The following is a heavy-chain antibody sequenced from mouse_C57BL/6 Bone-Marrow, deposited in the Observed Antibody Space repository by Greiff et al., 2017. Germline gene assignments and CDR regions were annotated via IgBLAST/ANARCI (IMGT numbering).Heavy chain of an antibody. CDR2: IDPSDGDT. CDR3: ARSRDDFDY. J-gene: IGHJ2*01. Sequence: VQLQQPGAELVRPGASVKMSCKASGYTFTSYWMHWVKQRPIQGLEWIGNIDPSDGDTNYNQKFKDKATLTVDKSSSTAYMQLSSLTSEDSAVXYCARSRDDFDYWGQGTTLTVSS. CDR1: GYTFTSYW. V-gene: IGHV1-52*01. D-gene: IGHD1-1*01.